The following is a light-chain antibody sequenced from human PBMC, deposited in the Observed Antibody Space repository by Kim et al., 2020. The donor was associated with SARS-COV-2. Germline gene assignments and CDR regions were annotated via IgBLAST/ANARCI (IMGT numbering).Light chain of an antibody. Sequence: KTVTIASARSSGGIATNDVQWYQQRPGRAPTTLIYQNDQRPSGVPDRFSGSIDTSSNSASLSISGLKTEDEADYYCQSYDDTSIRVFGGGTQLTVL. CDR2: QND. CDR1: SGGIATND. CDR3: QSYDDTSIRV. V-gene: IGLV6-57*03. J-gene: IGLJ3*02.